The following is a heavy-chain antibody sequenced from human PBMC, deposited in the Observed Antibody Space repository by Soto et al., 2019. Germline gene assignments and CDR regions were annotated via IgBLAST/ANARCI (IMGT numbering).Heavy chain of an antibody. CDR3: AGFEYTQIVSDPADRGSHWFDP. CDR2: IYYSGSA. D-gene: IGHD2-2*01. Sequence: SETLSLTCTVSGGSMRSDNYFWSWIRQPPGKGLEWIGYIYYSGSAYYNPSLERRITMSVDTSKKQCSLKLTSVTASDTAIYYRAGFEYTQIVSDPADRGSHWFDPGGQGALVTVSS. J-gene: IGHJ5*02. V-gene: IGHV4-30-4*02. CDR1: GGSMRSDNYF.